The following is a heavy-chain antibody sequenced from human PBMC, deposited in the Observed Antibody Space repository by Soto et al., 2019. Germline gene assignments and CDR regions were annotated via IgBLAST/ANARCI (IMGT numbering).Heavy chain of an antibody. J-gene: IGHJ6*02. D-gene: IGHD2-2*01. V-gene: IGHV4-4*02. CDR1: GGSISSSNW. CDR3: ARDCSSTSCYYYYGMDV. CDR2: IYHSGST. Sequence: SETLSLTCAVSGGSISSSNWWSWVRQPPGKGLEWIGEIYHSGSTNYNPSLKSRVTISVDKSKNQLSLKLSSVTAADTAVYYWARDCSSTSCYYYYGMDVWGQGTTVTVSS.